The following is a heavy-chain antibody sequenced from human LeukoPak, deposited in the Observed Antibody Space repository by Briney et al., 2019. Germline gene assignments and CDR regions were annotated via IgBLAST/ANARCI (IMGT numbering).Heavy chain of an antibody. Sequence: VASVKVSFKASGYTFTGYYMHWVRQAPGQGLEWMGWINPNSGGTNYAQKFQGRVTMTRDTSISTAYMELSRLRSDDTAVYYCARDRSLSGNPYYYYYGMDVWGQGTTVTVSS. CDR2: INPNSGGT. D-gene: IGHD3-10*01. CDR3: ARDRSLSGNPYYYYYGMDV. V-gene: IGHV1-2*02. CDR1: GYTFTGYY. J-gene: IGHJ6*02.